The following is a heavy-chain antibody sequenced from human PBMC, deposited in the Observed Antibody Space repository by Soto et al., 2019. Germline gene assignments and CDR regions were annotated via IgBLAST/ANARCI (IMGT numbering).Heavy chain of an antibody. J-gene: IGHJ3*02. CDR3: ARLYCSASSCYSVGAFDI. CDR1: GFTFSSYG. V-gene: IGHV3-33*01. Sequence: PAGSLRLSCAASGFTFSSYGMHWVRQAPGKGLECVAVIWFDGSDKYYTESVKGRFTISRDNSKSTLYLQMNSRRAEDTAVYYCARLYCSASSCYSVGAFDIRGQGTMVTVSS. D-gene: IGHD2-15*01. CDR2: IWFDGSDK.